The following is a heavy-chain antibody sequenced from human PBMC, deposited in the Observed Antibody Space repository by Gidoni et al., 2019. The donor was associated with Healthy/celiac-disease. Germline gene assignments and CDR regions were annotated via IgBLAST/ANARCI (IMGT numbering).Heavy chain of an antibody. CDR2: ISWNSGSI. Sequence: EVQLVESGGGLVQPGRSLRHSCAASGFTFDEYGMHWVRQAPGKGLEWVSGISWNSGSIGYADCVKGRFTISRDNAKNSLYLQMNSLRAEDTALYYCAKDRGYQLLYYFDYWGQGTLVTVSS. V-gene: IGHV3-9*01. J-gene: IGHJ4*02. CDR1: GFTFDEYG. D-gene: IGHD2-2*01. CDR3: AKDRGYQLLYYFDY.